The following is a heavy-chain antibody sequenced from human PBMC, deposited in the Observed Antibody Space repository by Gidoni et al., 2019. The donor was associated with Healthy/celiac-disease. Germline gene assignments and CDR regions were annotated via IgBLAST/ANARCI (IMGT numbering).Heavy chain of an antibody. V-gene: IGHV3-30-3*01. D-gene: IGHD2-2*01. Sequence: QVQLVESGGGVVQPGRSLRLSCAASGFTFSSYAMHWVRQAPGKGLEWVAVISYDGSNKYYADSVKGRFTISRDNSKNTLYLQMNSLRAEDTAVYYCARASDLVGAFDIWGQGTMVTVSS. CDR1: GFTFSSYA. J-gene: IGHJ3*02. CDR2: ISYDGSNK. CDR3: ARASDLVGAFDI.